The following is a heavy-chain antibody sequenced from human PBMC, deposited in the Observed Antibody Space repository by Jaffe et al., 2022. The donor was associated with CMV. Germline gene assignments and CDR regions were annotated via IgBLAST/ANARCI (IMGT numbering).Heavy chain of an antibody. CDR1: GFNFPSYA. D-gene: IGHD3-16*01. CDR3: AKVDGRGNAFDI. Sequence: EVQLVQSGGGLVQPGGSLRLSCAASGFNFPSYAMFWVRQAPGKGLEWVSGISGSGGSIYYADSVKGRFTISRDNSKNTLYLQMKSLRAEDTAIYYCAKVDGRGNAFDIWGQGTMVTVSS. CDR2: ISGSGGSI. J-gene: IGHJ3*02. V-gene: IGHV3-23*04.